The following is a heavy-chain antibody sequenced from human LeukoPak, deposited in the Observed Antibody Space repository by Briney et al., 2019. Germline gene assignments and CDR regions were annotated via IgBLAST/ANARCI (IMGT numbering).Heavy chain of an antibody. Sequence: TGGSLRLSCAASGFTFSSYWMTWVRQAPGKGLVWVSGMNSDGRSIRYADSVKGRFTISRDNSKNTLYLQMNSLRAEDTAVYYCAKYWYYYDSSGYYFPGPYDYWGQGTLVTVSS. CDR3: AKYWYYYDSSGYYFPGPYDY. CDR2: MNSDGRSI. J-gene: IGHJ4*02. CDR1: GFTFSSYW. V-gene: IGHV3-74*01. D-gene: IGHD3-22*01.